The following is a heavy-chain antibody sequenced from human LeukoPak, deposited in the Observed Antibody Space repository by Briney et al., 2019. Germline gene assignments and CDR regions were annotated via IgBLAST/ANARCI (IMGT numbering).Heavy chain of an antibody. CDR3: ARLGYSSSWHHSGAFDI. D-gene: IGHD6-13*01. CDR2: IYHSGNT. CDR1: GYSISSGYY. Sequence: SETLSLTCAVSGYSISSGYYWGWIRQPPGKGLECIGSIYHSGNTYYNPSLKSRVTISVDTSRNELSLKLSSVTAADTAVYYCARLGYSSSWHHSGAFDIWGQGTMVTVSS. V-gene: IGHV4-38-2*01. J-gene: IGHJ3*02.